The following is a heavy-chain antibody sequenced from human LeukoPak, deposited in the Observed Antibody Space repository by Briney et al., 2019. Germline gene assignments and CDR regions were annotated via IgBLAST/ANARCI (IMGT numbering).Heavy chain of an antibody. CDR2: INHSGST. V-gene: IGHV4-34*01. CDR3: ARRLGGGSCYSINYYFMDV. D-gene: IGHD2-15*01. Sequence: SETLSLTCAVYGGSFSGYYWSWIRQPPGKGLEWIGEINHSGSTNYNPSLKSRVTISVDTSKNQFSLKLSSVTAADTAVYYCARRLGGGSCYSINYYFMDVWGKGTTATVSS. J-gene: IGHJ6*03. CDR1: GGSFSGYY.